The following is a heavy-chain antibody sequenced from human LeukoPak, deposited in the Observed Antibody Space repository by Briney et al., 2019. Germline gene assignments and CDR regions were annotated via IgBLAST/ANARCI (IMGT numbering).Heavy chain of an antibody. CDR3: ARADSYVVVVAATGYSDY. CDR2: ISSSSSYI. J-gene: IGHJ4*02. Sequence: GGSLRLSCAASGFTFSSYSMNWVRQAPGKGLEWVSSISSSSSYIYYADSVKGRFTISRDNAKNSLYLQMNSLRAEDTAVYYCARADSYVVVVAATGYSDYWGQGTLVTVSS. D-gene: IGHD2-15*01. CDR1: GFTFSSYS. V-gene: IGHV3-21*01.